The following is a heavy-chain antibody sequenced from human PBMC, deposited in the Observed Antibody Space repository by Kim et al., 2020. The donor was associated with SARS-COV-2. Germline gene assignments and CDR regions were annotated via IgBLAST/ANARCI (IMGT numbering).Heavy chain of an antibody. D-gene: IGHD2-2*01. J-gene: IGHJ6*02. CDR2: FDPEDGET. Sequence: ASVKVSCKVSGYTLTELSMHWVRQAPGKGLEWMGGFDPEDGETIYAQKFQGRVTMTEDTSTDTAYMELSSLRSEDTAVYYCATDCPDCSSTSYISYYYGMDVWGQGTTVTVSS. CDR3: ATDCPDCSSTSYISYYYGMDV. V-gene: IGHV1-24*01. CDR1: GYTLTELS.